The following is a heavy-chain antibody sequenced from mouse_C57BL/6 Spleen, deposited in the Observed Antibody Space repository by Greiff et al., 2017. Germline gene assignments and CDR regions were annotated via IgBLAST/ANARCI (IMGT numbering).Heavy chain of an antibody. CDR1: GYTFTSYW. D-gene: IGHD1-1*01. V-gene: IGHV1-69*01. Sequence: QVQLQQYGAELVMPGASVKLSCKASGYTFTSYWMHWVEQRPGQGLEWIGEIDPSDSYTNYNQKFKGKSTLTVDKSSSTAYMQLSSLTSEDSAVYYCARKILLPSYYYAMDYWGQGTSVTVSS. J-gene: IGHJ4*01. CDR3: ARKILLPSYYYAMDY. CDR2: IDPSDSYT.